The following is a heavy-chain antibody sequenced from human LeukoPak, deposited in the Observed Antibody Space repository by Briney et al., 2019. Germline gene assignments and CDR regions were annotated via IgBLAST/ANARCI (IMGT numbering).Heavy chain of an antibody. Sequence: ASVKVSCKASGYTFTGYYMHWVRQAPGQGLEWMGWINPNSGGTNYAQKFQGRVTMTRDTSISTAYMELSRLRSDDTAVYYCASTIFGVVITPGDYYYYMDVWGQGTLVTVSS. J-gene: IGHJ6*03. CDR1: GYTFTGYY. CDR3: ASTIFGVVITPGDYYYYMDV. CDR2: INPNSGGT. D-gene: IGHD3-3*01. V-gene: IGHV1-2*02.